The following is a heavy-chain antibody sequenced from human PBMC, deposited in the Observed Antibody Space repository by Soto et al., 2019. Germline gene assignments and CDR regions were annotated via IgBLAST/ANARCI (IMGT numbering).Heavy chain of an antibody. J-gene: IGHJ3*02. D-gene: IGHD3-3*01. CDR3: AKDRLAPYDFWSGYPDAFDI. Sequence: GGSLRLSCAAAGFTFSSYAMSWVRQAPGKGLEWVSAISGSGGSTYYADSVKGRFTISRDNSKNTLYLQMNSLRAEDTAVYYCAKDRLAPYDFWSGYPDAFDIWGQGTMVTVSS. CDR1: GFTFSSYA. V-gene: IGHV3-23*01. CDR2: ISGSGGST.